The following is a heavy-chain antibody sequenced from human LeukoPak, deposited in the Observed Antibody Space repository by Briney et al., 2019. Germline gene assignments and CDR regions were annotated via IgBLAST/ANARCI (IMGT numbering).Heavy chain of an antibody. V-gene: IGHV4-34*01. D-gene: IGHD1-26*01. J-gene: IGHJ3*02. CDR1: GGSFSGYY. CDR3: ARYRVRRPNDAFDI. Sequence: SETLSLTCAVYGGSFSGYYWSWIRQPPGKGLEWIGEINHSGSTNYNPSLKSRVTISVDTSKNQFSLKLSSVTAADTAVYYCARYRVRRPNDAFDIWGQGTMVTVYS. CDR2: INHSGST.